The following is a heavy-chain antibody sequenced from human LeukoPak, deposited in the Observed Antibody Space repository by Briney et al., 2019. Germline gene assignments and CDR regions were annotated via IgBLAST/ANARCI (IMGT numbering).Heavy chain of an antibody. V-gene: IGHV3-23*05. CDR3: ARSVPDYTRFDF. CDR1: GFTFSDYA. D-gene: IGHD4-11*01. CDR2: FKTNYNQV. Sequence: GGSLRLSCVASGFTFSDYAMNWVRQAPGKGLEWVSTFKTNYNQVYYAESVRGRFTISTDNSKNTAYLQMNSLRVEDTALYYSARSVPDYTRFDFWGQGALVTVSS. J-gene: IGHJ4*02.